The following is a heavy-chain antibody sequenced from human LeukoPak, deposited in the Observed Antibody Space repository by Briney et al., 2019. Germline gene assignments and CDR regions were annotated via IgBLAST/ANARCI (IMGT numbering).Heavy chain of an antibody. D-gene: IGHD5-18*01. CDR2: IIPILGIA. V-gene: IGHV1-69*04. CDR3: ARECGYSYGYDLGY. CDR1: GGTFSSYA. Sequence: ASVKVSCKASGGTFSSYAISWVRQAPGQGLEWMGRIIPILGIANYAQKFQGRVTITADKSTSTAYMELSSLRSEDTAVYYCARECGYSYGYDLGYWGQGTLVTVSS. J-gene: IGHJ4*02.